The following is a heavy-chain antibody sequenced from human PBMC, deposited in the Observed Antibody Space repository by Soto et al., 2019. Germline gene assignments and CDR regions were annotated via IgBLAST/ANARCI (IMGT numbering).Heavy chain of an antibody. J-gene: IGHJ5*02. CDR3: ARHGTRVSNPGWFDP. D-gene: IGHD4-4*01. Sequence: QLQLRESGPGLVKPSETLSLTCTVSGGSISSSSYYWRWIRQPPGKGLAWIGSIYYSGSTYSNPSLKSRVTISVDTTKNQFSLKLSSVTAADTAVYYCARHGTRVSNPGWFDPWGQGTLVTVSS. V-gene: IGHV4-39*01. CDR1: GGSISSSSYY. CDR2: IYYSGST.